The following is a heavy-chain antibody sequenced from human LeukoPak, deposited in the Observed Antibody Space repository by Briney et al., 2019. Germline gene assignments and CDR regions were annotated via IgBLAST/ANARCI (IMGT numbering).Heavy chain of an antibody. CDR2: IYPGDSDT. J-gene: IGHJ4*02. CDR3: ARYYSSSSFDY. Sequence: PGESLEISCKGSGYSFTSYWIGWVRQMPGKGLEWVGIIYPGDSDTRYSPSFQGQVTISADKSISTAYLQWSSLKASYTAMYYCARYYSSSSFDYWGQGTLVTVSS. V-gene: IGHV5-51*01. D-gene: IGHD6-6*01. CDR1: GYSFTSYW.